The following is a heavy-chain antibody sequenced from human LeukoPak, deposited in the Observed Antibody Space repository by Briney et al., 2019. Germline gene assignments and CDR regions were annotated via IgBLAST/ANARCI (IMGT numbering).Heavy chain of an antibody. CDR2: IKQDGSEK. CDR3: ARDAAYGYDRFDS. CDR1: GFTFSSYW. J-gene: IGHJ4*02. V-gene: IGHV3-7*01. D-gene: IGHD5-18*01. Sequence: GGSLRLSCAASGFTFSSYWMSWVRQAPGKGLEWVANIKQDGSEKYYVDSVKGRFTISRDNAKNSLYLQMNSLRAEDTAVYYCARDAAYGYDRFDSWGQGTQVTVSS.